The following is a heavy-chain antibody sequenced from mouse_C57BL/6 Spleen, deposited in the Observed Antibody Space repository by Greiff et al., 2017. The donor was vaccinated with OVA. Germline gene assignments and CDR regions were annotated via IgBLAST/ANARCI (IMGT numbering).Heavy chain of an antibody. Sequence: VQLQQSGAELVKPGASVKISCKASGYAFSSYWMNWVKQRPGKGLEWIGQIYPGDGDTNYNGKFKGKATLTADKSSSTAYMQLSSLTSEDSAVYFCARPSYYDYDVDYWGQGTTLTVSS. CDR2: IYPGDGDT. V-gene: IGHV1-80*01. J-gene: IGHJ2*01. D-gene: IGHD2-4*01. CDR3: ARPSYYDYDVDY. CDR1: GYAFSSYW.